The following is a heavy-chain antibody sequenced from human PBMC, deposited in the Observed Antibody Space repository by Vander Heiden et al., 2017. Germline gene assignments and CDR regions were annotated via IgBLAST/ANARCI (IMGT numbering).Heavy chain of an antibody. Sequence: EVQLVESGGGLVQPGGSLRLSCAVPGFTFSDYYMDWVRQAPGKGLEWVARTRNKDNSYRTEYAASVRGRFTISRDESKNSLFLKMNSLKTEDTAVYYCARGEVGVSAPVVFDYWGQGTQVTVSS. V-gene: IGHV3-72*01. CDR2: TRNKDNSYRT. J-gene: IGHJ4*02. CDR1: GFTFSDYY. D-gene: IGHD2-2*01. CDR3: ARGEVGVSAPVVFDY.